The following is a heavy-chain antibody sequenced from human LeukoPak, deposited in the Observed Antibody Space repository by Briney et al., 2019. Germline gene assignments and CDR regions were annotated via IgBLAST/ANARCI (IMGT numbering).Heavy chain of an antibody. CDR3: ARTYGDYGGYYYYGMDV. D-gene: IGHD4-17*01. Sequence: SETLSLTCTVSGGSISSYYWSWLRQPPGKGLEWIGYIYYSGSTNYNPSLKSRVTISVDTSKNQFSLKLSSVTAADTAVYYCARTYGDYGGYYYYGMDVWGQGTTVTVSS. CDR2: IYYSGST. V-gene: IGHV4-59*01. J-gene: IGHJ6*02. CDR1: GGSISSYY.